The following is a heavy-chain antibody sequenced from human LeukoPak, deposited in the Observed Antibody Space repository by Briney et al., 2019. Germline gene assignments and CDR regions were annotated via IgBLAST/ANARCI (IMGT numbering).Heavy chain of an antibody. D-gene: IGHD5-24*01. Sequence: GGSLRLSCAASGFPLSSYHMHWVPHAAGKGLEWVSAIGTAGDTYYPGSVKGRFTISRENAKNSLYLQMNSLRAGDTAVYYCARDRRDGYRGAFDIWGQGTMVTVSS. CDR3: ARDRRDGYRGAFDI. V-gene: IGHV3-13*01. CDR2: IGTAGDT. J-gene: IGHJ3*02. CDR1: GFPLSSYH.